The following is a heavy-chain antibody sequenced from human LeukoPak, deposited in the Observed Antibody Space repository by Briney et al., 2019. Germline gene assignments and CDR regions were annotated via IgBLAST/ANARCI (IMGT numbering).Heavy chain of an antibody. CDR1: GYTFTSYG. CDR3: ARDFLSELPFDY. J-gene: IGHJ4*02. CDR2: ISAYNGNT. D-gene: IGHD1-26*01. Sequence: ASVKVSCKASGYTFTSYGISWVRQAPGQGLEWMGWISAYNGNTNYAQKLQGRVTMTTDTSTSTAYMELRSLRSDDTAVYYCARDFLSELPFDYWAREPWSPSPQ. V-gene: IGHV1-18*01.